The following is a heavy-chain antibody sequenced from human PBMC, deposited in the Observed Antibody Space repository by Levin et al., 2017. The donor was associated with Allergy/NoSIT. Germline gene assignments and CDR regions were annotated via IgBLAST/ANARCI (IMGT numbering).Heavy chain of an antibody. CDR2: IYYSGST. D-gene: IGHD3-22*01. V-gene: IGHV4-59*08. Sequence: SQTLSLTCTVSGGSISSYYWSRIRQPPGKGLEWIGYIYYSGSTNYNPSLKSRVTISVDTSKNQFSLKLSSVTAADTAVYYCARHLKGDYYDSSGYFWYFDLWGRGTLVTVSS. CDR3: ARHLKGDYYDSSGYFWYFDL. J-gene: IGHJ2*01. CDR1: GGSISSYY.